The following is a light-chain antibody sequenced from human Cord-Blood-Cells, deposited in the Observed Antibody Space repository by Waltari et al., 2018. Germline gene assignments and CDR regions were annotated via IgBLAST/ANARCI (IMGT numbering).Light chain of an antibody. CDR2: DAS. J-gene: IGKJ3*01. V-gene: IGKV3-11*01. Sequence: EIRFTQSPATLSSSPGSRAPLSSTASQSVSSDLAWYQQKPGQAPRLPIYDASNSATGLPARFSGSGSGTDFTLTISSLEPEDFAVYYCQQRRNWPPLFTFGPGTKVDIK. CDR1: QSVSSD. CDR3: QQRRNWPPLFT.